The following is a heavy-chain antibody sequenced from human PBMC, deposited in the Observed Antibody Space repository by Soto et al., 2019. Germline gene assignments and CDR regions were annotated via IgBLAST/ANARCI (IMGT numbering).Heavy chain of an antibody. CDR3: AASISIFGVVPF. Sequence: PSETLSLTCTVSGGSVSRVSYYWSWIRQSPGKGLEWIGYVYYSGSTNYSPSLKSRVTITVNTSKNPFSLKLRSVTAADTAVYYCAASISIFGVVPFWGQGTLVTVSS. J-gene: IGHJ4*02. CDR2: VYYSGST. V-gene: IGHV4-61*01. CDR1: GGSVSRVSYY. D-gene: IGHD3-3*01.